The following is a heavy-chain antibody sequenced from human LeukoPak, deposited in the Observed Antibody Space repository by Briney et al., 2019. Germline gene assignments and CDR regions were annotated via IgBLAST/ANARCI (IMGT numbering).Heavy chain of an antibody. CDR1: GGSFSGYY. V-gene: IGHV4-34*01. D-gene: IGHD3-22*01. J-gene: IGHJ4*02. Sequence: SSETLSLTCAVYGGSFSGYYWSWIRQPPGKGLEWIGEINHSGSTNYNPSLKSRVTISVDTSKNQFSLKLSSVTAADTAVYYCARDFSTYYDSSSFYGDSCFDYWGQGILVTVSS. CDR2: INHSGST. CDR3: ARDFSTYYDSSSFYGDSCFDY.